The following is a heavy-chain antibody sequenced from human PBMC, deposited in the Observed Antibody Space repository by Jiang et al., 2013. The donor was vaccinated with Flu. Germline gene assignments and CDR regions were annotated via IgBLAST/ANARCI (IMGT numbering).Heavy chain of an antibody. CDR2: SITRGSP. J-gene: IGHJ6*02. Sequence: LVKPSQTLSPHPALSLVASINSGDYYWSWIRQPPGNGPGVGWRTSITRGSPITTRPSMSRISISVDTSKNHFSLKMNSVIAADTAVYYCARMDYGSGTNFYYYGMDVWGQGDHGSPSP. CDR1: VASINSGDYY. V-gene: IGHV4-30-4*01. D-gene: IGHD3-10*01. CDR3: ARMDYGSGTNFYYYGMDV.